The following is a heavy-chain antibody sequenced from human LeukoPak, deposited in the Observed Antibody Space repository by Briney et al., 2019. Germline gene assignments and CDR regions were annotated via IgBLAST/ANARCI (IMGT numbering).Heavy chain of an antibody. Sequence: GASVKVSCKASGYTFTSYDFSWVRQAPGQGLEWMGIINPSGGSTSYAQKFQGRVTMTRDTSTSTVYMELSSLRSEDTAVYYCARDDSRAFLEWYPNNWFDPWGQGTLVTVSS. CDR1: GYTFTSYD. V-gene: IGHV1-46*01. D-gene: IGHD3-3*01. J-gene: IGHJ5*02. CDR3: ARDDSRAFLEWYPNNWFDP. CDR2: INPSGGST.